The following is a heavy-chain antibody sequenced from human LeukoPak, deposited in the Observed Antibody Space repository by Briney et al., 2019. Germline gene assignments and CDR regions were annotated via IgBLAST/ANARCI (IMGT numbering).Heavy chain of an antibody. CDR2: IKADGGDK. Sequence: GGSLRLSCAASGFTFSSYWMTWVRQAPGRGLEWVATIKADGGDKYYVNSVKGRFTISRDNAKNPLSLQMDSLRAEDTAVYYCARGGLWGGDYWGQGTLVTVSS. CDR3: ARGGLWGGDY. J-gene: IGHJ4*02. D-gene: IGHD3-16*01. CDR1: GFTFSSYW. V-gene: IGHV3-7*01.